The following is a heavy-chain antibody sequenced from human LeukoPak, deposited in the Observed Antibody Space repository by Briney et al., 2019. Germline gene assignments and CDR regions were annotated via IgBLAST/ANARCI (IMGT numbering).Heavy chain of an antibody. V-gene: IGHV3-30*03. CDR3: ARDLTIAAANYYFGN. Sequence: GGSLRLSCAASGFTFSSYGMHWVRQAPGKGLEWVALISYDGTDKYYADSVKGRFTISRDNSKNTLYLQMNSLRAEDTAVYYCARDLTIAAANYYFGNWGQGTLVTVSS. D-gene: IGHD6-13*01. CDR2: ISYDGTDK. CDR1: GFTFSSYG. J-gene: IGHJ4*02.